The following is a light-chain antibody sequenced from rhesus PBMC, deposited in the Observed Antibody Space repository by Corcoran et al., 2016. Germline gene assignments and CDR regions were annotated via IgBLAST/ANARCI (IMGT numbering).Light chain of an antibody. CDR3: CSYAGSYTYS. V-gene: IGLV2-32*01. Sequence: QAALTQPRSVSGSPGQSVTISCTGTSNDIGGYIYVSWYQQHPGTAPKLMIYEVTERPSGVSDRFSGSKSGNTASLTISGLQAEDEADYYCCSYAGSYTYSFGPGTRLTVL. CDR2: EVT. J-gene: IGLJ1*01. CDR1: SNDIGGYIY.